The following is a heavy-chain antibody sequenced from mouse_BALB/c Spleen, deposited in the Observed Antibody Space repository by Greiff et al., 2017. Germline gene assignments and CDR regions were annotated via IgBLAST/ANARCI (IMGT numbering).Heavy chain of an antibody. CDR3: ARGNGYPYYFDY. D-gene: IGHD2-2*01. V-gene: IGHV14-1*02. CDR1: GFNIKDYY. J-gene: IGHJ2*01. Sequence: EVQLQQSGAELVRPGALVKLSCKASGFNIKDYYMHWVKQRPEQGLEWIGWIDPENGNTIYDPKFQGKASITADTSSNTAYLQLSSLTSEDTAVYYCARGNGYPYYFDYWGQGTTLTVSA. CDR2: IDPENGNT.